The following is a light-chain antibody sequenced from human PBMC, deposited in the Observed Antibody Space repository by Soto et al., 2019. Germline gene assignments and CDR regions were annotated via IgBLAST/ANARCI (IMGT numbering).Light chain of an antibody. Sequence: DIPMTPSPSSLSASVADRVTITCPASQSISSHLNWYQQKPGKAPNLLIYGASSLQSGVPSRFSGTGSGTDFTLTISSLQPEDFATYFCQQTYTTPITFGQGTKVDIK. J-gene: IGKJ1*01. CDR1: QSISSH. CDR2: GAS. CDR3: QQTYTTPIT. V-gene: IGKV1-39*01.